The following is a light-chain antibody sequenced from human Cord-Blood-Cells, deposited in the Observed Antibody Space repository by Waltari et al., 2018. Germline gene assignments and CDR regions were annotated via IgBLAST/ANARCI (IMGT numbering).Light chain of an antibody. Sequence: DIVMTQYPLSLPVTLGEPASISCRSSQSLLHSNGYNYLDWYLQKPGQSPQLLIYLGSNRASGVPDRFSGSGSGTDFTLKISRVEAEDVGFYYCMQALQPFTFGPGTKVDIK. CDR2: LGS. V-gene: IGKV2-28*01. J-gene: IGKJ3*01. CDR1: QSLLHSNGYNY. CDR3: MQALQPFT.